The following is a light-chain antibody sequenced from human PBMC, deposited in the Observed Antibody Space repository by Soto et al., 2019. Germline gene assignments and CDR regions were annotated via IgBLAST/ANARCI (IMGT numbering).Light chain of an antibody. CDR1: QTINNN. CDR2: GAS. CDR3: LHYNNGPR. Sequence: ETVMTQSPVTLSVSPGEGATLSCRASQTINNNLAGYQQKPGQAPRLLIYGASRRATGVPARFSGSGSGTEFTLTISSLQSEDFAVYYCLHYNNGPRFGQGTKVDVK. J-gene: IGKJ1*01. V-gene: IGKV3-15*01.